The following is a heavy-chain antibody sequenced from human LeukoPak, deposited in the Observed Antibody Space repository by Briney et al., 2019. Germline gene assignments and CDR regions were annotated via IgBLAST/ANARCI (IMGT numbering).Heavy chain of an antibody. Sequence: GGSLRLSCAASGFTFRSYWMSWVRQAPGKGLEWVANIKQDGSEKYYVDSVKGRFTISRDNAKNSLNLQMNSLRAEDTAVYYCARPASSGYWSYYFDYWGQGTLVTVSS. J-gene: IGHJ4*02. D-gene: IGHD5-12*01. CDR3: ARPASSGYWSYYFDY. CDR1: GFTFRSYW. V-gene: IGHV3-7*01. CDR2: IKQDGSEK.